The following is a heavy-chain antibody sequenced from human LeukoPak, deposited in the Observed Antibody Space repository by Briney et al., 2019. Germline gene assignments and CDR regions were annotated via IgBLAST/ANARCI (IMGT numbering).Heavy chain of an antibody. CDR1: GFTFSSYW. V-gene: IGHV3-7*01. J-gene: IGHJ4*02. CDR3: ARGGWYWGY. D-gene: IGHD2-8*02. Sequence: GGSLRLSCAAPGFTFSSYWMSWVRQAPGKGLEWVANIKQDGEKYYVDSVKGRFTISRDNAKNSVYLQMNSLRAEDTAVYYCARGGWYWGYWGQGTLVTVSS. CDR2: IKQDGEK.